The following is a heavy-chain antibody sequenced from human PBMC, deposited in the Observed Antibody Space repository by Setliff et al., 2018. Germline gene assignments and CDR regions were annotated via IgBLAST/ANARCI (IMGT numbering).Heavy chain of an antibody. CDR1: GYTFPTYL. V-gene: IGHV1-18*01. Sequence: GASVKVSCKASGYTFPTYLISWMRQAPGQGLEWMGWISPYNGNRNYAQKFQGRVTMTADSSASTAYLELKSRGSVDTAVYCCVRDRRWGSSGWYPLDYWGQGTLVTGSS. CDR2: ISPYNGNR. CDR3: VRDRRWGSSGWYPLDY. D-gene: IGHD6-19*01. J-gene: IGHJ4*02.